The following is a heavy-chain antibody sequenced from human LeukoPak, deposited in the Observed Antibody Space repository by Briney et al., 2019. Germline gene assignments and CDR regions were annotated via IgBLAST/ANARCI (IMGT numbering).Heavy chain of an antibody. CDR2: IHYSGST. Sequence: SETLSLTCTVSGGSISSDYWTWIRQPPGKGLGWIAYIHYSGSTSYNPSLKSRVTISADRSKNQFSLKLSSVTAADTAVYYCAREEGSGIDYWGQGALVTVSS. D-gene: IGHD3-10*01. CDR3: AREEGSGIDY. J-gene: IGHJ4*02. V-gene: IGHV4-59*01. CDR1: GGSISSDY.